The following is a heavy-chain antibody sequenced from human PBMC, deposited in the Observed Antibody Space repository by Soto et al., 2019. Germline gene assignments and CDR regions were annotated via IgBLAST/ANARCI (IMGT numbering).Heavy chain of an antibody. CDR3: ARERRGTIFGVVPTYFDY. CDR2: IYYSGST. CDR1: GGSISSGGYY. J-gene: IGHJ4*02. V-gene: IGHV4-31*03. Sequence: QVQLQESGPGLVKPSQTLSLTCTVSGGSISSGGYYWSWIRQHPGKGLEWIGYIYYSGSTYYNPSLKSRVIISVDTSKNQFSLKLSSVTAADTAVYYCARERRGTIFGVVPTYFDYWGQGTLVTVSS. D-gene: IGHD3-3*01.